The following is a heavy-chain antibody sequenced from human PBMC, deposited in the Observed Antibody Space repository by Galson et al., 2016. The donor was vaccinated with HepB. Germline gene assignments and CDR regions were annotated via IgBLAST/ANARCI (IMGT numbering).Heavy chain of an antibody. Sequence: SLRLSCAATGFMFDDHAMHWVRQAPGKGLEWVSLISCNGGTTYYAKSVKGRFTISRDNSKNSLYLQMDSLRPEDTALYYCAKDIWHNTSWYFLGLDPWGQGTLVTVSS. CDR3: AKDIWHNTSWYFLGLDP. CDR1: GFMFDDHA. CDR2: ISCNGGTT. V-gene: IGHV3-43D*03. J-gene: IGHJ5*02. D-gene: IGHD6-13*01.